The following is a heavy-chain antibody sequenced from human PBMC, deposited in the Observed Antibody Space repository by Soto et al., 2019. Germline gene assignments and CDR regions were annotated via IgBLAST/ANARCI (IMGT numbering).Heavy chain of an antibody. J-gene: IGHJ3*02. CDR1: RFTFSSYA. D-gene: IGHD1-26*01. V-gene: IGHV3-64D*08. CDR2: ISSNGGST. CDR3: VKPEATDAFDI. Sequence: RLTCSAARFTFSSYAMHWVRQAPGKGLEYVSAISSNGGSTYYADSVKGRFTISRDNSKNTLYLQMSSLRAEDTAVYYCVKPEATDAFDIWGQGTMVTVSS.